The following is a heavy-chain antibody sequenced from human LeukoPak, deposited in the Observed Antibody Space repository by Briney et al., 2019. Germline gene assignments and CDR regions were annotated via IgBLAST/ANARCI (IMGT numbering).Heavy chain of an antibody. J-gene: IGHJ5*02. CDR2: IDKKDNLYAT. Sequence: GGSLKLSCAASGFTFSGSAVHWVRQSSGKGLEWVGHIDKKDNLYATAYAESVKGRFTISRDDSKDTAFLHRDSLKTEDTALYYCTRDRGTYNWFDPWGQGTLVTVSS. V-gene: IGHV3-73*01. D-gene: IGHD2-15*01. CDR3: TRDRGTYNWFDP. CDR1: GFTFSGSA.